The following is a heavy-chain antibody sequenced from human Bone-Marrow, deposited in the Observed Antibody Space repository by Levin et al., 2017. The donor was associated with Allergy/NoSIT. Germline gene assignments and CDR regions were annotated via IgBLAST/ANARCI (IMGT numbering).Heavy chain of an antibody. CDR2: VSYSGST. D-gene: IGHD5-18*01. V-gene: IGHV4-39*01. J-gene: IGHJ3*01. CDR1: GGSISSNSYY. Sequence: SETLSLTCTVSGGSISSNSYYWASIRQPPGKGLEWIASVSYSGSTYYSPSLRSRLTISVDTSHNQFSLKVASVTASDTAVYYCARQTRRYGSPYTFDVWGQGTMVTVSS. CDR3: ARQTRRYGSPYTFDV.